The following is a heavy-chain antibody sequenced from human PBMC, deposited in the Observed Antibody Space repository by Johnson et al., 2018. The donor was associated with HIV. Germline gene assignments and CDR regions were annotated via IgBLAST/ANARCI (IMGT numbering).Heavy chain of an antibody. Sequence: QVQLVESGGGVAQPGRSLRLSCAASGFTFSSYGMHWVRQAPGKGLEWVAVISYDGSNKYSDDSAKGRFTISRANSKNTLYLQMNSLRAEDTAVYYCANPRDPRKFYSSGWFYAFDIWGQGTMVTVSS. CDR3: ANPRDPRKFYSSGWFYAFDI. D-gene: IGHD6-19*01. CDR2: ISYDGSNK. V-gene: IGHV3-30*18. J-gene: IGHJ3*02. CDR1: GFTFSSYG.